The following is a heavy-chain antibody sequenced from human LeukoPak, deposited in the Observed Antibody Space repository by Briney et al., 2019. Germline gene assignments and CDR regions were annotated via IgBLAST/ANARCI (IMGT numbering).Heavy chain of an antibody. CDR1: GFTFSSYA. Sequence: GGSLRLSCAASGFTFSSYAMHWVRQAPGKGLEWVAVISYDGSNKYYADSVKGRFTISRDNSKNTLYLQMNSLRAVDTAVYYCATADPDAFDIWGQGTMVTVSS. CDR2: ISYDGSNK. J-gene: IGHJ3*02. V-gene: IGHV3-30-3*01. CDR3: ATADPDAFDI.